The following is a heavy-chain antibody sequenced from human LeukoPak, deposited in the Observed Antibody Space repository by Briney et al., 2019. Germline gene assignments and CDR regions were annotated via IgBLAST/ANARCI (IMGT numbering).Heavy chain of an antibody. CDR3: ARDFDGPLASDY. CDR1: GFTFSYFW. CDR2: TNTDGSYS. J-gene: IGHJ4*02. Sequence: GGSLRLSCAASGFTFSYFWMHWFRQTSGKGLVWVSCTNTDGSYSSYADSVKGRFTISRENVRNTLYLQMSSLRAEDSAVYYCARDFDGPLASDYWGQGISLTVSS. V-gene: IGHV3-74*01. D-gene: IGHD4-17*01.